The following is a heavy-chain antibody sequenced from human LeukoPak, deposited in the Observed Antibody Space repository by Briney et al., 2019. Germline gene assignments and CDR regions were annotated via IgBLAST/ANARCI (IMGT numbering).Heavy chain of an antibody. V-gene: IGHV4-59*12. D-gene: IGHD3-10*01. J-gene: IGHJ6*02. CDR1: GGSISSYY. CDR3: ARARDYYGSYYGMDV. CDR2: IYNSGST. Sequence: PSETLSLTCTVSGGSISSYYWSWIRQPPGKGLEWIGYIYNSGSTNYNPSLKSRVTISVDTSKNQFSLKLSSVTAADTAVYYCARARDYYGSYYGMDVWGQGTTVTVSS.